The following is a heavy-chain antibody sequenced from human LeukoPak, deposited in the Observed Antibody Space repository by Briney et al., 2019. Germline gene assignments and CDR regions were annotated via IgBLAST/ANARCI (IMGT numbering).Heavy chain of an antibody. CDR3: ARDSRGVVVAATPLDP. Sequence: ERSLRLSCAASGFTFSNYGMHWVRQAPGKGLEWVSSIISSSSYIYYADSVKGRFTISRDNAKNSLYLQMNSLRAEDTAVYYCARDSRGVVVAATPLDPWGQGTLVTVSS. J-gene: IGHJ5*02. CDR2: IISSSSYI. CDR1: GFTFSNYG. V-gene: IGHV3-21*01. D-gene: IGHD2-15*01.